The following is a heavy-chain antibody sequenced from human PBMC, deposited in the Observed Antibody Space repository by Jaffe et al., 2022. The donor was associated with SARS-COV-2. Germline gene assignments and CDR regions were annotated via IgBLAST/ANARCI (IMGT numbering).Heavy chain of an antibody. Sequence: EVQLVESGGGLVQPGGSLRLSCSASGFTFSNDAMHWVRQAPGQGLEHVSAISYDGRSTYSADSVKGRFVISRDNSRNTLYLQMTSLRAEDTGLYYCLKGGAYTRDRFDYWGQGTLVTVSS. D-gene: IGHD1-1*01. CDR3: LKGGAYTRDRFDY. CDR1: GFTFSNDA. V-gene: IGHV3-64D*09. J-gene: IGHJ4*02. CDR2: ISYDGRST.